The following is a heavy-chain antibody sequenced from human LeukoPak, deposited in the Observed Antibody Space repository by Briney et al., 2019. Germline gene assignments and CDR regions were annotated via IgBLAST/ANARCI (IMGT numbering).Heavy chain of an antibody. Sequence: SVKVSCKASGGTFSSYAISWVRQAPGQGLEWMGGIIPIFGTANYAQKFQGRVTITTDESTSTAYVELSSLRSEDTAVYYCARELWFGEFNWFDPWGQGTLVTVSS. D-gene: IGHD3-10*01. CDR3: ARELWFGEFNWFDP. CDR2: IIPIFGTA. J-gene: IGHJ5*02. CDR1: GGTFSSYA. V-gene: IGHV1-69*05.